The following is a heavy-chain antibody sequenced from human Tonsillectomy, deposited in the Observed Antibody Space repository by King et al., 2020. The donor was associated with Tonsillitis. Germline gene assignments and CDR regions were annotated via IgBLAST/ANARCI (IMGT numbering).Heavy chain of an antibody. V-gene: IGHV3-53*01. Sequence: VQLVESGGGLIQPGGSLRLSCAASGFTVSSNCMSWVRQAPGKGLEWVSVIYSVGSTYYAGSVKGRFTISRDNSKNTLYLQMNSLRAEDTAVYYCARAFHTYFDYWGQGTLVTVSS. CDR2: IYSVGST. J-gene: IGHJ4*02. CDR1: GFTVSSNC. CDR3: ARAFHTYFDY. D-gene: IGHD3-16*01.